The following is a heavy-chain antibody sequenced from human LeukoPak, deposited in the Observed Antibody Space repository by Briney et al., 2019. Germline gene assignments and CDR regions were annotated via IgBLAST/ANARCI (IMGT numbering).Heavy chain of an antibody. J-gene: IGHJ4*02. D-gene: IGHD3-22*01. V-gene: IGHV4-39*07. CDR1: GGSISSSSYY. Sequence: SETLSLTCTVSGGSISSSSYYWGWIRQPPGKGLEWIGSIYYSGSTYYNPSLKSRVTISVDKSKNQFSLKLSSVTAADTAVYYCARWYYESGRGYVYDYWGQGTLVTVSS. CDR3: ARWYYESGRGYVYDY. CDR2: IYYSGST.